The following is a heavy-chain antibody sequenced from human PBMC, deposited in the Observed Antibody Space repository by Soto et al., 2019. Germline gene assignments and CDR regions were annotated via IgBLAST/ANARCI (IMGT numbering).Heavy chain of an antibody. J-gene: IGHJ3*02. CDR1: GGSVSSGRYY. V-gene: IGHV4-34*01. Sequence: QVQLQQWGAGLLKPSETQSLTCAVYGGSVSSGRYYWSWIRQPPGMGLEWIGEMSHSGGTHFNPSLKSRVTISVDTSKNQFSLKMSSVTAADTALYYCARVERGTATTVVDAFDIWGPGTMVTVSS. D-gene: IGHD1-1*01. CDR3: ARVERGTATTVVDAFDI. CDR2: MSHSGGT.